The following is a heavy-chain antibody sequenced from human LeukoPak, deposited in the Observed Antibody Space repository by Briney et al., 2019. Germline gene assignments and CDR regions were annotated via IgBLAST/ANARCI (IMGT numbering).Heavy chain of an antibody. D-gene: IGHD3-22*01. J-gene: IGHJ5*02. CDR1: GFTFSSYG. CDR2: ISSSSSTI. CDR3: ARGLFGSNFYDSTVGNWFDP. V-gene: IGHV3-48*04. Sequence: QAGGSLRLSCAASGFTFSSYGMNWVRQVPGKGLEWISYISSSSSTIYYADSVKGRFTISRDNAKNSLYLQMNSLRAEDTAVYSCARGLFGSNFYDSTVGNWFDPWGREPWSPSPQ.